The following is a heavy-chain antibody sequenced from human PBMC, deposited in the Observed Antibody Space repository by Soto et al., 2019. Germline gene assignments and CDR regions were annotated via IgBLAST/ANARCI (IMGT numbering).Heavy chain of an antibody. J-gene: IGHJ5*02. D-gene: IGHD3-3*01. CDR2: IYYSGST. V-gene: IGHV4-39*07. CDR3: TRRRRITIFGVVIIPVWFDP. CDR1: GGSVSISSYY. Sequence: NRSETLSLTCNVSGGSVSISSYYWGWIRQPPGKGLEWIGSIYYSGSTNYNPSLKSRVTISVDTSKNPFSLKLSSVTAADTAVFYCTRRRRITIFGVVIIPVWFDPWGQGTLVTVSS.